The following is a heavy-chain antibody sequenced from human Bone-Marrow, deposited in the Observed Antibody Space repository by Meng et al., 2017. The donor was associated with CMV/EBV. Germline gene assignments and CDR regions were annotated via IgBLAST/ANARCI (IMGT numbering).Heavy chain of an antibody. CDR2: ISYDGSNK. CDR3: AKVPGNSWDYYYGMDV. D-gene: IGHD3-16*01. J-gene: IGHJ6*02. V-gene: IGHV3-30*04. Sequence: GESLKISCAASGFTFSSYAMRWVRQAPGKGLEWVAVISYDGSNKYYADSVKGRFTISRDNAKNSLYLQMNSLRAEDTAVYYCAKVPGNSWDYYYGMDVWGQGTTVTVSS. CDR1: GFTFSSYA.